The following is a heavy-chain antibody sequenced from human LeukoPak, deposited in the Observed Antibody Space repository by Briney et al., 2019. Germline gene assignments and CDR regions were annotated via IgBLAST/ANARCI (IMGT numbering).Heavy chain of an antibody. D-gene: IGHD1-26*01. CDR1: EFTFSSYS. CDR2: ISSSSSTI. J-gene: IGHJ4*02. V-gene: IGHV3-48*01. CDR3: ARSGGNRGGYPLDY. Sequence: PGGSLRLSCEASEFTFSSYSMNWVRQAPGKGLEWVSYISSSSSTIYYAESVKGRFTISRDNAKNSLYLQMNSLRVEDTAVYYCARSGGNRGGYPLDYWGRGPLVTVPS.